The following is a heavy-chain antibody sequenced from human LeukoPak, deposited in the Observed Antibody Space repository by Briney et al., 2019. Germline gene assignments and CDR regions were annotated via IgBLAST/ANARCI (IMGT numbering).Heavy chain of an antibody. CDR1: GGSFSGYY. CDR3: AKSGKSDRNDFFTTKQKQLDY. D-gene: IGHD3-3*01. Sequence: SETLSLTCAVYGGSFSGYYWSWIRQPPGKGLEWIGEINHSGSTNYNPSLKSRVTISVDTSKNQFSLKLSSVTAADTAVYYCAKSGKSDRNDFFTTKQKQLDYWGQGTLLTVSS. CDR2: INHSGST. J-gene: IGHJ4*02. V-gene: IGHV4-34*01.